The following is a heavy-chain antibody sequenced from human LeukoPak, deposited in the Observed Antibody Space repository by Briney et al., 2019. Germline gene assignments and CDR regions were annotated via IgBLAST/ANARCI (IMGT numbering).Heavy chain of an antibody. CDR1: GFTFSDYY. Sequence: PGGSLRLSCAASGFTFSDYYMSWIRQAPGKGLEWVSYISSSGSTIYYADSVKGRFTISRDNAKNSLYLQMNSLRAEDTAVYYCARDGARIAAAAPNWFDPWGQGTLVTVSS. CDR3: ARDGARIAAAAPNWFDP. D-gene: IGHD6-13*01. V-gene: IGHV3-11*01. CDR2: ISSSGSTI. J-gene: IGHJ5*02.